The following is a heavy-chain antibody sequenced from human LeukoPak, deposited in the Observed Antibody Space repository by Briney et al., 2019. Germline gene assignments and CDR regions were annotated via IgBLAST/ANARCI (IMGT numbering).Heavy chain of an antibody. CDR2: IYYSGST. D-gene: IGHD6-13*01. CDR1: ISSYY. J-gene: IGHJ4*02. Sequence: ISSYYWXWIRQPXGXXLEWIGYIYYSGSTNYNPSLKSRVTISVDTSKNQFSLKLSSVTAADTAVYYCARADSSSWFDWGQGTLVTVSS. CDR3: ARADSSSWFD. V-gene: IGHV4-59*01.